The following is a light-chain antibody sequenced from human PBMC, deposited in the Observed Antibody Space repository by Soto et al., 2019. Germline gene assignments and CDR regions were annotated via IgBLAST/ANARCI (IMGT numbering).Light chain of an antibody. CDR3: RSYTVSGSYV. Sequence: QSALTQPASVSGSPGQSITISCSGTSSDVGRYNAVSWYQQHPGKVPQLMIYDVSIRPSGISDRFSASKSGNMASLTISGLQAEAEADYYCRSYTVSGSYVFGPGTKVTVL. CDR1: SSDVGRYNA. CDR2: DVS. V-gene: IGLV2-14*03. J-gene: IGLJ1*01.